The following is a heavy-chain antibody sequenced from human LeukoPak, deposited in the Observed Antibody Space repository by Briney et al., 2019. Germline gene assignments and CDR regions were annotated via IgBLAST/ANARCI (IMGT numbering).Heavy chain of an antibody. Sequence: ASVKVSCKASGYTFTSYFIHWVRQAPGQGLEWMGWIKPNSGDTKYAEKFQGRVTMTRDTSISTAYMELKRLISDDTAVYYCTRDWGPNSGNFHYDGFDIWGQGTMVTVSS. V-gene: IGHV1-2*02. CDR1: GYTFTSYF. CDR3: TRDWGPNSGNFHYDGFDI. D-gene: IGHD1-26*01. J-gene: IGHJ3*02. CDR2: IKPNSGDT.